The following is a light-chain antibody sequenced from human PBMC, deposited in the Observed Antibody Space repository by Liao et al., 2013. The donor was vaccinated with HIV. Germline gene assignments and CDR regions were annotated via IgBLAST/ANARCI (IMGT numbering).Light chain of an antibody. CDR2: YDS. J-gene: IGLJ3*02. Sequence: SYVLTQPPSVSVAPGKTARITCGGNNIGSKSVHWYQQKPGQAPVLVIYYDSDRPSGIPERFSGSNSGNTATLTISRVEAGDEADYYCQLWDSRIDCPVIGGGTKLTVV. CDR3: QLWDSRIDCPV. V-gene: IGLV3-21*04. CDR1: NIGSKS.